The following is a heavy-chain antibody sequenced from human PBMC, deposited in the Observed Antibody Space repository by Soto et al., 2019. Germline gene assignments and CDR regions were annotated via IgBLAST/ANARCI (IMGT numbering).Heavy chain of an antibody. D-gene: IGHD3-3*01. Sequence: QVQLVESGGGVVQPGRSLRLSCAASGFTFSSYGMHWVRQAPGKGLEWVAVIWYDGSNKYYADSVKGRFTISRDNSKNTMYLQMNSLRAEDTAVYYCARDGLGDYDFWSGYSISMDVWGIGTTVTVSS. CDR1: GFTFSSYG. J-gene: IGHJ6*03. CDR2: IWYDGSNK. V-gene: IGHV3-33*01. CDR3: ARDGLGDYDFWSGYSISMDV.